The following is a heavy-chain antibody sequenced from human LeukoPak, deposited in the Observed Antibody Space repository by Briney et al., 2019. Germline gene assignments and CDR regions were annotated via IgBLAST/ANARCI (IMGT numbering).Heavy chain of an antibody. CDR3: ARDGLKDDYRDYFDY. V-gene: IGHV4-59*12. D-gene: IGHD4-17*01. Sequence: SDPVSLICSVWGRPKRSYYWLWMRQPPGKGLAGIGYIYYSRSTNYNPSLTSRVTISVDTDKNQFALKLSSVSAADTALYYCARDGLKDDYRDYFDYWGQGTLVTVSS. CDR1: GRPKRSYY. CDR2: IYYSRST. J-gene: IGHJ4*02.